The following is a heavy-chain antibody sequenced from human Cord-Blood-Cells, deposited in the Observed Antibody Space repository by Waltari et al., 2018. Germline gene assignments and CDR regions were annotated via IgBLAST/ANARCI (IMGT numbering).Heavy chain of an antibody. CDR2: IYYSGST. D-gene: IGHD3-9*01. Sequence: QVQLPSSGPGPVKLRETLSPTCHAAGGSVSTDCWSWTAQPQGKGLEWIGYIYYSGSTNYNPSLKSRVTISVDTSKNQFSLKLSSVTAADTAVYYCASVTYYDILTGYYYFDYWGQGTLVTVSS. V-gene: IGHV4-59*02. CDR3: ASVTYYDILTGYYYFDY. J-gene: IGHJ4*02. CDR1: GGSVSTDC.